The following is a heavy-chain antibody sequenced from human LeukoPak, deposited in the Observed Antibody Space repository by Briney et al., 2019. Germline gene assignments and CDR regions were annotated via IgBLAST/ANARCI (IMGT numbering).Heavy chain of an antibody. J-gene: IGHJ5*02. CDR2: TYYRSKWYN. Sequence: SQTLSLTCAISGDSVSRNSSAWNWIWQSPSRGLEWLGRTYYRSKWYNDYAISVKSRITINPDTAKNQLSLQLNSVTPEDTAVYYCAKENTGFRAWGEATLVTVSS. CDR1: GDSVSRNSSA. V-gene: IGHV6-1*01. D-gene: IGHD3-10*01. CDR3: AKENTGFRA.